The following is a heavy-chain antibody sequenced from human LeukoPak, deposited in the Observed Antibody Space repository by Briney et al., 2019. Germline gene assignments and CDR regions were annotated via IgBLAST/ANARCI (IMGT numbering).Heavy chain of an antibody. V-gene: IGHV4-59*01. J-gene: IGHJ5*02. CDR1: AGSISIYH. D-gene: IGHD1-1*01. CDR2: IYDSGST. Sequence: SETLSLTCSVSAGSISIYHWSWIRQPPGKGLEWIGYIYDSGSTTYNPSLRSRLTISLDASKHQFSLEVSSVTAADTAIYYCVRVDSSNWHPTRFDPWGQGTLVTVSS. CDR3: VRVDSSNWHPTRFDP.